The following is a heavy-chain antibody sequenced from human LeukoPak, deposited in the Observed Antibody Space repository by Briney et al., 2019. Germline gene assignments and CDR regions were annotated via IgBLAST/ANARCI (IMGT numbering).Heavy chain of an antibody. CDR1: GYTFTGYY. CDR2: INPNSGGT. Sequence: GASVKVSCKASGYTFTGYYMHWVRQAPGQGLEWMGWINPNSGGTNYAQKFQGRVTMTRDTSISTAYMELNRLISDDTAVYYCASDRDYGGNSYLLDYWGQGTLVTVSS. V-gene: IGHV1-2*02. CDR3: ASDRDYGGNSYLLDY. D-gene: IGHD4-23*01. J-gene: IGHJ4*02.